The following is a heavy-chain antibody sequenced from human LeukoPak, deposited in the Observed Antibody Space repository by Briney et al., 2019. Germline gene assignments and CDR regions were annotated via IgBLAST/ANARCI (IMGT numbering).Heavy chain of an antibody. D-gene: IGHD6-13*01. Sequence: SETLSLTCTVSGGSISSSSYYWGWIRQPPGKGLEWIGSIYYSGSTHYNPSLKSRVTISVDTSKNQFSLKLSSVTAADTAVYYCARYAAAAGTNWFDPWGQGILVTVSS. J-gene: IGHJ5*02. CDR2: IYYSGST. V-gene: IGHV4-39*07. CDR3: ARYAAAAGTNWFDP. CDR1: GGSISSSSYY.